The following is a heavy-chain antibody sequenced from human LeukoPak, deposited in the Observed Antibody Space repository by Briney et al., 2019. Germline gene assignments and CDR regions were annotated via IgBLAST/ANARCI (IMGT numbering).Heavy chain of an antibody. CDR2: IKSKTDGGTT. CDR3: TKPRGYSYRNWFDP. V-gene: IGHV3-15*01. J-gene: IGHJ5*02. CDR1: GFTFSNAW. D-gene: IGHD5-18*01. Sequence: PGGSLRLSCAASGFTFSNAWMSWVRQAPGKGLEWVGRIKSKTDGGTTDYAAPVKGRFTISRDDSKNTLYLQMNSLKTEDTAVYYCTKPRGYSYRNWFDPWGQGTLVTVSS.